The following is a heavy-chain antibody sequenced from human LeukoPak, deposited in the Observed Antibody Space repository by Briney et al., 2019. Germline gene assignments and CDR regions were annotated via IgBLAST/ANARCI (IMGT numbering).Heavy chain of an antibody. D-gene: IGHD3-16*01. CDR3: ASLGGNEYYYYYYMDV. V-gene: IGHV4-34*01. CDR2: INHSGST. CDR1: GGSFSGYY. Sequence: SETLSLTCAVYGGSFSGYYWSWIRQPPGRGLEWIGEINHSGSTNYNPSLKSRVTISVDTSKNQFSLKLSSVTAADTAVYYCASLGGNEYYYYYYMDVWGKGTTVTVSS. J-gene: IGHJ6*03.